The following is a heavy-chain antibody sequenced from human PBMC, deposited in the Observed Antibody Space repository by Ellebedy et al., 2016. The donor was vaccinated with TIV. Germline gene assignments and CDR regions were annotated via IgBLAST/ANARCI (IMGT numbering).Heavy chain of an antibody. CDR2: IYLTGGT. CDR3: ARAIIAPRPYYFDS. Sequence: SETLSLXXSVSGASITVDHWLSWVRQPPGKGLEWIGEIYLTGGTNYNPSLKSRVTMSIDKSKTQFSLKLTSVTAADTAVYYCARAIIAPRPYYFDSWGQGALVTVSS. D-gene: IGHD6-6*01. CDR1: GASITVDHW. V-gene: IGHV4-4*02. J-gene: IGHJ4*02.